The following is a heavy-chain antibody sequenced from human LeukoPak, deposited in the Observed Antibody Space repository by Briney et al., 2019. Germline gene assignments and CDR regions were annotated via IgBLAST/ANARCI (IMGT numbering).Heavy chain of an antibody. D-gene: IGHD2-2*01. V-gene: IGHV3-7*01. CDR1: GFTFSSYA. CDR3: ARDRGEAEYQLL. CDR2: IKQDGSEK. Sequence: GGSLRLSCAASGFTFSSYAMSWVRQAPGKGLEWVANIKQDGSEKYYVDSVKGRFTISRDNAKNSLYLQMNSLRAEDTAVYYCARDRGEAEYQLLWGQGPWSPSPQ. J-gene: IGHJ1*01.